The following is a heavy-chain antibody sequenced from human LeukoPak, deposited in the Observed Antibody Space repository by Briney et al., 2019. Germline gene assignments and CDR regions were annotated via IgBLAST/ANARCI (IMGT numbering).Heavy chain of an antibody. J-gene: IGHJ4*02. V-gene: IGHV4-39*01. Sequence: SETLSLTCTVSGGSISSSSYYWGWIHQPPGKGLEWIGSIYYSGSTYYNPSLKSRVTISVDTSKNQFSLKLSSVTAADTAVYYCARPRGWRGYFDYWGQGTLVTVSS. D-gene: IGHD2-15*01. CDR3: ARPRGWRGYFDY. CDR1: GGSISSSSYY. CDR2: IYYSGST.